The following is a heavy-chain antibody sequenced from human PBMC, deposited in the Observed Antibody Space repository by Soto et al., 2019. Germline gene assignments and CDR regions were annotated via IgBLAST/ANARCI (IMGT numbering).Heavy chain of an antibody. CDR3: TKGYCSGGSCYYFDY. CDR1: GLTFNKYD. Sequence: GGSLRLSCTASGLTFNKYDMTWVRQAPGKGLVWVSRINSAGSSTSYADSVKGRFTISRDNAKNTLYLQMNSLRAEDTAVYYCTKGYCSGGSCYYFDYWGQGTLVTVSS. CDR2: INSAGSST. J-gene: IGHJ4*02. V-gene: IGHV3-74*01. D-gene: IGHD2-15*01.